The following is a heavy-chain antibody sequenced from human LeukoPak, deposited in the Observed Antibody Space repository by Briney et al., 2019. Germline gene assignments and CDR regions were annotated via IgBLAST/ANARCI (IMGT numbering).Heavy chain of an antibody. Sequence: NPGGSLRLSCAASGFTFSSYSMNWVRQAPGKGLEWVSSISSSSSYIYYADTVKGRFTISRDNAKNSLYLQMNSLRAEDTAVYYCARDTGYSYGPFDYWGQGTLVTVSS. CDR3: ARDTGYSYGPFDY. D-gene: IGHD5-18*01. CDR2: ISSSSSYI. V-gene: IGHV3-21*01. CDR1: GFTFSSYS. J-gene: IGHJ4*02.